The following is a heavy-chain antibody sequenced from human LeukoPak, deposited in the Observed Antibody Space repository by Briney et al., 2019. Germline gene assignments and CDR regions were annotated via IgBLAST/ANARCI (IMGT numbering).Heavy chain of an antibody. CDR1: GFTVSSNY. J-gene: IGHJ4*02. CDR2: ISSSSSYI. V-gene: IGHV3-21*01. D-gene: IGHD4-17*01. CDR3: ARRNLDYGEEN. Sequence: AGGSLRLSCAASGFTVSSNYMSWVRQAPGKGLEWVSSISSSSSYIYYADSVKGRFTISRDNAKNSLYLQMNSLRAEDTAVYYCARRNLDYGEENWGQGTLVTVSS.